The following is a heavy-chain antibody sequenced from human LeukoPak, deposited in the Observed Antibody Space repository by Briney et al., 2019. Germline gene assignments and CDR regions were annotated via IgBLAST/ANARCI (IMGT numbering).Heavy chain of an antibody. CDR2: IYYSGST. CDR1: GGSISSSSYY. Sequence: SETLSLTCTVSGGSISSSSYYWGWIRQPPGKGLEWIGSIYYSGSTYYNPSLKSRVTISVDTSKNQFSLKLSSVTAADTAVYYCARRGKSMGFDYWGQGTLVTAS. D-gene: IGHD3-10*01. V-gene: IGHV4-39*01. J-gene: IGHJ4*02. CDR3: ARRGKSMGFDY.